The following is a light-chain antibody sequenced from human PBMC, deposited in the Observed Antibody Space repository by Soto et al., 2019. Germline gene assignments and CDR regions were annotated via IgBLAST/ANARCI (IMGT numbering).Light chain of an antibody. Sequence: QSVLTQPASVSGSPGQSITISCTGTSSDVGGYNYVSWYQQHPGKVPKLIISDVSNRPSGFSNRFSGSKSGNTASLTISELQAEDEADYYCSSYTSSSTRVFGGGTQLTVL. V-gene: IGLV2-14*03. CDR3: SSYTSSSTRV. CDR1: SSDVGGYNY. J-gene: IGLJ3*02. CDR2: DVS.